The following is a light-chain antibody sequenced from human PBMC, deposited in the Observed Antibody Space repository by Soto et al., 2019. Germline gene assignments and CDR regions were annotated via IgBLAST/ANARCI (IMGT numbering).Light chain of an antibody. Sequence: QSALTQPRSVSGSPGQSVTISCTGTSSDVGGYNYVSWYQQHPGKAPKLMIYDVSTRPSGVPDRFSGSKSGNTASLTISGLQAEDEADYYCCSYAGSYTLVVFGGGTQLTVL. J-gene: IGLJ2*01. CDR3: CSYAGSYTLVV. V-gene: IGLV2-11*01. CDR1: SSDVGGYNY. CDR2: DVS.